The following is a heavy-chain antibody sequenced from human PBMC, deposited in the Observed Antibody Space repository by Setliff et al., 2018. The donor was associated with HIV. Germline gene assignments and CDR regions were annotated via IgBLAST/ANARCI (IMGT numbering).Heavy chain of an antibody. CDR2: IRYDGSNK. CDR1: GFTFSSYG. Sequence: PGGSLRLSCAASGFTFSSYGMHWVRQAPGKGLEWVAFIRYDGSNKYYADSVKGRFTISRDNGYSSLYLQMNGLRAEDTALYYCARGSKAAAGPPDFWGQGTLVTVS. CDR3: ARGSKAAAGPPDF. J-gene: IGHJ4*02. D-gene: IGHD6-13*01. V-gene: IGHV3-30*02.